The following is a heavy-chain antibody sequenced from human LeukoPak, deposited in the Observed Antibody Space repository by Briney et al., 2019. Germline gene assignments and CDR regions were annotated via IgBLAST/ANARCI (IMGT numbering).Heavy chain of an antibody. CDR2: INQSGRT. CDR1: GGSFSGYY. D-gene: IGHD5-18*01. CDR3: ARGLFGFWHNSYGGDNAFYG. V-gene: IGHV4-34*01. Sequence: SETLSLTCAVYGGSFSGYYWSWIRQVPGKGLEWLGEINQSGRTNYNPSLKSRVTISVETSKNQISLSLSFVTATDTAVYYCARGLFGFWHNSYGGDNAFYGWGPGTMVTVSS. J-gene: IGHJ3*01.